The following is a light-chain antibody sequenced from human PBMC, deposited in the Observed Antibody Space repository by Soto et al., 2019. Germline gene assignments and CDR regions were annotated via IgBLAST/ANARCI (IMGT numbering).Light chain of an antibody. CDR1: SGDIGDYNF. Sequence: QSALTQPASVSGSPGQSITISCTGTSGDIGDYNFVSWYQQHPGKAPRLMIYDVTKRPSGVSNRFSGSKSGNTASLTISGLQSEDEADYHCSSYAGFSNLIFGGGTKLTVL. CDR3: SSYAGFSNLI. CDR2: DVT. J-gene: IGLJ2*01. V-gene: IGLV2-14*03.